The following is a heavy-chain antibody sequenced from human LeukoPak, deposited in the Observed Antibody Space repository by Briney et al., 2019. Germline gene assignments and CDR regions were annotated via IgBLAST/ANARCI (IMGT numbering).Heavy chain of an antibody. CDR1: GGSISSSNW. CDR2: IYHSGST. CDR3: ARALDGYYSNFGLNY. Sequence: KPSETLSLTCAVSGGSISSSNWWSWVRQPPGKGLEWIGEIYHSGSTNYNPSLKSRVTISVDKSKNQFSLKLSSVTAADTAVYYCARALDGYYSNFGLNYWGQGTLVTVSS. V-gene: IGHV4-4*02. J-gene: IGHJ4*02. D-gene: IGHD4-11*01.